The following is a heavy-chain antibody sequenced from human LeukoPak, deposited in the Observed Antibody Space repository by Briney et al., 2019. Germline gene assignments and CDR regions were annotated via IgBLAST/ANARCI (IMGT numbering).Heavy chain of an antibody. J-gene: IGHJ6*02. V-gene: IGHV4-59*01. Sequence: PSETLSLTCTVSGGSISSYYWSWIRQPPGKGLEWIGYIYYSGSTIYSPSLKSRVTISVNTSKNQFSLKLSSVTAADTAVYYCARATGMATITYYSYAMDVWGQGTTVTVSS. CDR2: IYYSGST. CDR3: ARATGMATITYYSYAMDV. D-gene: IGHD5-24*01. CDR1: GGSISSYY.